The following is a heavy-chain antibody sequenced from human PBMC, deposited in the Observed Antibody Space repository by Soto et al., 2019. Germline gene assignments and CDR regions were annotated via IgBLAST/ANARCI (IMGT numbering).Heavy chain of an antibody. CDR2: IYHSGST. Sequence: QVQLQESGPGLVKPSGTLSLTCAVSGGSISSSNWWSWVRQPPGKGLEWIGEIYHSGSTNYNPSLTSRVTISVDKSKNQFSLKLSSVTAADTAVYYCARDPQTGSSWSGDAFDIWGQGTMVTVSS. CDR3: ARDPQTGSSWSGDAFDI. D-gene: IGHD6-13*01. V-gene: IGHV4-4*02. J-gene: IGHJ3*02. CDR1: GGSISSSNW.